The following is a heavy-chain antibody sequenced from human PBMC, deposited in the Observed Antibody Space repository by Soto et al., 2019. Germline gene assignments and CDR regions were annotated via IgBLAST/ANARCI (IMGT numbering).Heavy chain of an antibody. CDR3: ARILRNNHHPPDY. J-gene: IGHJ4*02. CDR1: GISLSNDRTG. CDR2: IFSNDEK. V-gene: IGHV2-26*01. Sequence: QVTLKESGPVLVKPTEPLTLTCTDSGISLSNDRTGVSWIRQPPGKALEWLAHIFSNDEKSHSTSLKSRLTISKDTSKSQVVLTMTNVDPVDTATYYCARILRNNHHPPDYWGQGTLVTVSS.